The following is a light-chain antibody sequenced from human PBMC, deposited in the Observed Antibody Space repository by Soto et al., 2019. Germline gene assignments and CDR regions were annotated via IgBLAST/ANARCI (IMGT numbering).Light chain of an antibody. J-gene: IGKJ1*01. V-gene: IGKV3-20*01. CDR2: GAS. Sequence: EIVLTQSPGTLSLSPGEIATLYVSASQSVSNNYLAWYQQKPGQAPRLLIYGASNRATGIPDRFSGSGSGTDFTLTISRLEPEDFAVYYCQQYGSSGTFGQGTKVDIK. CDR1: QSVSNNY. CDR3: QQYGSSGT.